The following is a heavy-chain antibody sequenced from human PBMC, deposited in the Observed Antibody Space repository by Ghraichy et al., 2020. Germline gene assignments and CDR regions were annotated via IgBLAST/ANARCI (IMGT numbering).Heavy chain of an antibody. CDR1: GFTFSNVW. D-gene: IGHD2/OR15-2a*01. Sequence: GGSLRLSCAASGFTFSNVWMSWVRQAPGKGLEWVGRIKSKSDGGTTEYAAPVKGRVTVSRDDSKNMFFLQMNSLKTEDTAVYYCTTRKGINSRLAYDHWGQGTRVTVSS. J-gene: IGHJ4*02. CDR2: IKSKSDGGTT. CDR3: TTRKGINSRLAYDH. V-gene: IGHV3-15*01.